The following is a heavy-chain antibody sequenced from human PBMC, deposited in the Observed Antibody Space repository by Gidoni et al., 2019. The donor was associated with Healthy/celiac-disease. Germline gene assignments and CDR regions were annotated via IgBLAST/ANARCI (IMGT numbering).Heavy chain of an antibody. D-gene: IGHD3-10*01. CDR3: ARGLPLSSYYYASGGGRWFDP. V-gene: IGHV4-34*01. CDR1: GGSFSGYY. CDR2: INHSGST. Sequence: QVQLQQWGAGLLKPSETLSLTCAVYGGSFSGYYWSWIRPPPGTGLEWIGEINHSGSTNYNPSLKSRVTISVDTSKNQFSLKLSSVTAADTAVYYCARGLPLSSYYYASGGGRWFDPWGQGTLVTVSS. J-gene: IGHJ5*02.